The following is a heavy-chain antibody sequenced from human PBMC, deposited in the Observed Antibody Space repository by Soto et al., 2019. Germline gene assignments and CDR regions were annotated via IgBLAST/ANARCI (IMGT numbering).Heavy chain of an antibody. J-gene: IGHJ5*02. CDR2: INPNSGGT. CDR3: AIGLSLVPAAMPSRRVWFDP. D-gene: IGHD2-2*01. V-gene: IGHV1-2*04. Sequence: QVQLVQSGAEVKKPGASVKVSCKASGYTFTGYYMHWVRQAPGQGLEWMGWINPNSGGTNYAQKFQGWVTMTRDTYISTAYMELSRLRSDDTAVYYCAIGLSLVPAAMPSRRVWFDPWGQGTLVTVSS. CDR1: GYTFTGYY.